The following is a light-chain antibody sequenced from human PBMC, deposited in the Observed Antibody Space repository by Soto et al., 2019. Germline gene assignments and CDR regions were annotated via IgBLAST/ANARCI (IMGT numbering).Light chain of an antibody. V-gene: IGKV3-15*01. CDR3: QQYNNWRT. J-gene: IGKJ1*01. CDR2: GAA. Sequence: EIVMTQSPATLSLSPGERATLTCRASQTITSFYLAWYQQKPGQAPRLLIYGAATRATGIPARFSGSGSGTEFTLTISSLQSEDFAVYYCQQYNNWRTFGQGTKVDIK. CDR1: QTITSFY.